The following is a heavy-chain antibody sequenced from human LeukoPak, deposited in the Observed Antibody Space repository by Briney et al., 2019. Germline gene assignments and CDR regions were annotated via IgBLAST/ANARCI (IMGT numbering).Heavy chain of an antibody. D-gene: IGHD6-19*01. CDR1: GGSISSGDYY. CDR2: IYYSGST. Sequence: SETLSLTCTVSGGSISSGDYYWSWIRQPPGKGLEWIGYIYYSGSTYYNPSLKSRVTISVDTSKNQFSLKLSSVTAADTAVYYCARDHVAGIDHYWGQGTLVTVSS. V-gene: IGHV4-30-4*01. CDR3: ARDHVAGIDHY. J-gene: IGHJ4*02.